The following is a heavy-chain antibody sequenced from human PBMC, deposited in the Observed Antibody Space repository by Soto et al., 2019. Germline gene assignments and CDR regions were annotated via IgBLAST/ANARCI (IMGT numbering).Heavy chain of an antibody. CDR3: ALLNWNDVDFDY. CDR1: GYTFTGYY. D-gene: IGHD1-20*01. J-gene: IGHJ4*02. Sequence: ASVKVSCKASGYTFTGYYMHWVRQAPGQGLEWMGWINPNSGGTNYAQKFQGWVTMTRDTSIGTAYMELSRLKSDDTAVYYCALLNWNDVDFDYWGQGTLVTVSS. V-gene: IGHV1-2*04. CDR2: INPNSGGT.